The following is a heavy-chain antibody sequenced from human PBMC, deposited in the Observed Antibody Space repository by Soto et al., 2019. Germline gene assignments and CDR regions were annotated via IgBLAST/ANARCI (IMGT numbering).Heavy chain of an antibody. J-gene: IGHJ5*02. V-gene: IGHV3-74*01. D-gene: IGHD6-19*01. Sequence: GGSLRLSCAASGFTFSSYWMHWVRQAPGKGLVWVSRINSDGSSTSYADSVKGRFTISRDNAKNTLYLQMNSLRAEDTAVYYCARALYSSGRDNWSWLDPWGQGTLVTVSS. CDR1: GFTFSSYW. CDR2: INSDGSST. CDR3: ARALYSSGRDNWSWLDP.